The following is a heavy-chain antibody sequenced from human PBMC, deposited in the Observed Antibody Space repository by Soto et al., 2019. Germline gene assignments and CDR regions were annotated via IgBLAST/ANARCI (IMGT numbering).Heavy chain of an antibody. Sequence: ETLSLTSAVAGGSISSSSYYLGWIRQPPGKGLEWIGSIYYSGSTYYNPSLKSRVTISVDTSTNQFSLKLSSVTAAATAVFYCARRALGGLYFDCGGEGTLATASS. CDR3: ARRALGGLYFDC. J-gene: IGHJ4*02. D-gene: IGHD3-10*01. V-gene: IGHV4-39*01. CDR1: GGSISSSSYY. CDR2: IYYSGST.